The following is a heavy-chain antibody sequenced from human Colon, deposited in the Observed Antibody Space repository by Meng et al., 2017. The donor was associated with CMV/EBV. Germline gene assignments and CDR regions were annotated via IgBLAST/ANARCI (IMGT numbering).Heavy chain of an antibody. V-gene: IGHV3-48*04. Sequence: GESLKISCAASGFTFSSYSMNWVRQAPGKGLEWVSYISSSSSTIYYADSVKGRFTISRDNAKNSLYLQMNSLRAEDTAVYYYARKQIVSGGVAFDIWGQGTMVTVSS. CDR2: ISSSSSTI. D-gene: IGHD3-22*01. CDR1: GFTFSSYS. J-gene: IGHJ3*02. CDR3: ARKQIVSGGVAFDI.